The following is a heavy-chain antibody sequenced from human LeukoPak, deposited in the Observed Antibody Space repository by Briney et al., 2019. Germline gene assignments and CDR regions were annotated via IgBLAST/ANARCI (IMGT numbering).Heavy chain of an antibody. CDR3: ARGYCGGDCYYPLYFDS. V-gene: IGHV3-11*01. Sequence: GGALRLSCAASGFTFSDYYMSWIRQAPGKGLEGVSFISSSGSTIYYADSVKGRFTISRHNAKNSLYLQMNSLRAEDTAVYYCARGYCGGDCYYPLYFDSWGQGTLVTVSS. CDR2: ISSSGSTI. CDR1: GFTFSDYY. D-gene: IGHD2-21*02. J-gene: IGHJ4*02.